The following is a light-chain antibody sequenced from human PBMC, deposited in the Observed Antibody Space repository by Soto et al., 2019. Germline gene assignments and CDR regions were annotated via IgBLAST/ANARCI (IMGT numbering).Light chain of an antibody. Sequence: QPVLTQSPSASASLGASVKLTCTLSSGHSSYAIAWHQQQPEKGPRFLMKVNSDGSYSKGDGIPDRFSGSSSGAERYLTIFSLQSEDEADYYCQTWGSGIQVFGGGTKLTVL. V-gene: IGLV4-69*01. CDR2: VNSDGSY. CDR1: SGHSSYA. J-gene: IGLJ2*01. CDR3: QTWGSGIQV.